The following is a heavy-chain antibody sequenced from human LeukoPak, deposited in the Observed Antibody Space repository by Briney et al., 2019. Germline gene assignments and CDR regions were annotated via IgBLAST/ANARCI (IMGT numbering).Heavy chain of an antibody. CDR3: AKDGLGGGDSSGDLAPNYYMDV. J-gene: IGHJ6*03. V-gene: IGHV3-23*01. Sequence: AVTLTLSCAASGCTFSSYNMIWVRQAPGKGLEWVSAIYGSGGSTYYADSVKGLFTIFRDNSKNTLYLQISSLRAEDTAVYHCAKDGLGGGDSSGDLAPNYYMDVWGKGTTVTISS. CDR1: GCTFSSYN. D-gene: IGHD3-22*01. CDR2: IYGSGGST.